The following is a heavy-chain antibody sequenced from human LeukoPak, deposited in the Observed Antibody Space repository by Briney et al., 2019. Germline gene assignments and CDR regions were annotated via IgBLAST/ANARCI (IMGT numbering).Heavy chain of an antibody. D-gene: IGHD3-10*01. CDR2: IYSGGST. Sequence: GGSLRLSCAASGFTVSSNYMRWVRQVPGKGLEWVSVIYSGGSTYYADSVKGRFTISRDNSKNMVYLQMNSLTAEDTAVYYCARDRGGLGSVFDYWGQGTLVTVSS. J-gene: IGHJ4*02. V-gene: IGHV3-53*01. CDR3: ARDRGGLGSVFDY. CDR1: GFTVSSNY.